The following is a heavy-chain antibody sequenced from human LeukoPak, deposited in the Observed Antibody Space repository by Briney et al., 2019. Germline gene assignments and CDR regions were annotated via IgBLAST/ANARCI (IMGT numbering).Heavy chain of an antibody. V-gene: IGHV4-34*01. D-gene: IGHD6-6*01. CDR3: ARLTRLSSSPDRYYFDC. Sequence: SETLSLTCAVYGGSFSGYYWSWIRQPPGKGLEWIGQINHSGSTNYNPSLKSRVTISVDTSKNQFSLKLSSVTAADTAVYYCARLTRLSSSPDRYYFDCWGQGTLVTVSS. J-gene: IGHJ4*02. CDR1: GGSFSGYY. CDR2: INHSGST.